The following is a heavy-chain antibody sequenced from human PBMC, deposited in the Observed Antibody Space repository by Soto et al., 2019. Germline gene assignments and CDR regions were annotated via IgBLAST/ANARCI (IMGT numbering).Heavy chain of an antibody. D-gene: IGHD2-2*01. Sequence: QVQLQQWGAGLLKPSETLSLTCAVYGGSFSGYYWSCIRQPPGKGLEWIGEINHSGSTNYNPSLKSRVTISVDTSKNQFSLKLSSVTAADTAVYYCARGRIRDIVVVPAADNWFDPWGQGTLVTVSS. CDR1: GGSFSGYY. V-gene: IGHV4-34*01. CDR2: INHSGST. J-gene: IGHJ5*02. CDR3: ARGRIRDIVVVPAADNWFDP.